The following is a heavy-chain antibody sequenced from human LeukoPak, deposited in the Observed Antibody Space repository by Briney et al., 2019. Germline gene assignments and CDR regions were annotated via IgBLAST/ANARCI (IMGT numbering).Heavy chain of an antibody. Sequence: GASVKVSCKASGYTFTSYGISWVRQAPGQGLEWMGWISAYNGNTNYAQKFQGRVTMTEDTSTDTAYMELSSLRSEDTAVYYCATDHGPWGQGTLVTVSS. CDR3: ATDHGP. CDR2: ISAYNGNT. V-gene: IGHV1-18*01. CDR1: GYTFTSYG. J-gene: IGHJ5*02.